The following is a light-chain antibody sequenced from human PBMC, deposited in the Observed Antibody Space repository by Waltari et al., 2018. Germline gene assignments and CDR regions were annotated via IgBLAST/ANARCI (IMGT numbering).Light chain of an antibody. CDR2: DVS. Sequence: QSALTQPASVSGSPGRSITISCSGTSSDVGGYNPVSWYQQHPGKAPKLMIYDVSKRPSGVSNRFSGSKSGNTASLTISGLQAEDEADYYCSSCTSSSTSFGGGTKLTVL. CDR3: SSCTSSSTS. V-gene: IGLV2-14*01. CDR1: SSDVGGYNP. J-gene: IGLJ2*01.